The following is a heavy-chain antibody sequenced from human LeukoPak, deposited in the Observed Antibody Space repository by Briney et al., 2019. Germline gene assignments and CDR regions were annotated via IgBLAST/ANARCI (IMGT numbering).Heavy chain of an antibody. D-gene: IGHD2-8*01. Sequence: GGSLRLSCAASGFAFSTYSMNWVRQAPGKGLEWVSYIRSDSSIIYYADSVKDRFTISRDNGKNSLYLQMNSLRAEDTAVYFCARVQAGKWDFDYWGQGTLVTVSS. CDR1: GFAFSTYS. J-gene: IGHJ4*02. V-gene: IGHV3-48*01. CDR3: ARVQAGKWDFDY. CDR2: IRSDSSII.